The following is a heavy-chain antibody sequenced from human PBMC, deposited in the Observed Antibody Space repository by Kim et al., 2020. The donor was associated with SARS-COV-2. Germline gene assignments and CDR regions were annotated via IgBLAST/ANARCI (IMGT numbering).Heavy chain of an antibody. J-gene: IGHJ4*02. CDR3: ARRQFTSGWYYFDY. Sequence: ADYVKGRFTISRDNAKNTLYLQMNSLRAEDTAVYYCARRQFTSGWYYFDYWGQGTLVTVSS. V-gene: IGHV3-74*01. D-gene: IGHD6-19*01.